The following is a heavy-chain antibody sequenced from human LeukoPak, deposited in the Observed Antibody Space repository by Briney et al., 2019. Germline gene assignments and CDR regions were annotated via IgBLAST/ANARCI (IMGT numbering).Heavy chain of an antibody. J-gene: IGHJ3*02. D-gene: IGHD1-26*01. Sequence: GASVKVSCKGSVCTFSSYASSWVRQSPGQGLEWIGRIIPILGIANNAQKFQARVTINDDKSTSTAHMELSSLRSEDTAVYYCASGIIPGLDAFDIWGQGTMVTVSS. CDR1: VCTFSSYA. V-gene: IGHV1-69*04. CDR3: ASGIIPGLDAFDI. CDR2: IIPILGIA.